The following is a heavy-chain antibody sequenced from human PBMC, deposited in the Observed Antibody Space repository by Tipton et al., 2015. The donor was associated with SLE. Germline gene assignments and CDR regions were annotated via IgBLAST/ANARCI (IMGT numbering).Heavy chain of an antibody. Sequence: TLSLTCNVSGDSINSGRHYWSWIRQPAGKGLEWIGRIFTSGNTNYNPSLKSRVTISIDMSRNQFSLKLSSVTAADTAVYYCGRAYYDSSGYYVDHWGQGTLVTVSS. CDR2: IFTSGNT. CDR1: GDSINSGRHY. D-gene: IGHD3-22*01. V-gene: IGHV4-61*02. J-gene: IGHJ4*02. CDR3: GRAYYDSSGYYVDH.